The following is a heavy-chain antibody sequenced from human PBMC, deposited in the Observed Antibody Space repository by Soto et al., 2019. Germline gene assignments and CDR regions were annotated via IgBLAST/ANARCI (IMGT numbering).Heavy chain of an antibody. CDR3: ARDHPGVDFDI. J-gene: IGHJ3*02. Sequence: SETLSLTCTVSGGSISSYYWSWIRQPPGKGLEWIGYIYYSGSTNYNPSLKSRVTISVDTSKNQFSLKLSPVTAADTAVYYCARDHPGVDFDIWGQGTMVTVSS. D-gene: IGHD3-10*01. CDR2: IYYSGST. CDR1: GGSISSYY. V-gene: IGHV4-59*01.